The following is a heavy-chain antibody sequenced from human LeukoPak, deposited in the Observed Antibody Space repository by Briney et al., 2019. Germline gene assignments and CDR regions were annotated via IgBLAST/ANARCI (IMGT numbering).Heavy chain of an antibody. CDR2: IYYSGST. Sequence: SETLSLTCAVYGGSFSGYYWSWIRQPPGKGLEWIGYIYYSGSTNYNPSLKGRVTISVDTSKNQFSLKLSSVTAADTAVYYCARDPQDGYYDYWGQGTLVTVSS. J-gene: IGHJ4*02. CDR3: ARDPQDGYYDY. V-gene: IGHV4-59*01. D-gene: IGHD3-22*01. CDR1: GGSFSGYY.